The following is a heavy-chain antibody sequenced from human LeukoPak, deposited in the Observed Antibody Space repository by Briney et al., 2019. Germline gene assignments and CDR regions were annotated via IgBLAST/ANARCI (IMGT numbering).Heavy chain of an antibody. CDR1: GGSISSYY. Sequence: SETLSLTCSVSGGSISSYYWSWIRQPPGKGLEWIVYIYYRGSTNYNPSLKSRVTISVDTSKNQFSLKLRSVTAADTAVYYCARGGGYYDILTGDYGLDVWGKGTTVTVSS. CDR2: IYYRGST. CDR3: ARGGGYYDILTGDYGLDV. V-gene: IGHV4-59*01. D-gene: IGHD3-9*01. J-gene: IGHJ6*04.